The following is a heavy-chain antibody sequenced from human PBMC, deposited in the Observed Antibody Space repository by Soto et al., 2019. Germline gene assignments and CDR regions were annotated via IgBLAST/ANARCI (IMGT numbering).Heavy chain of an antibody. Sequence: EVQLVESGGGLVQPGGSLRLSCLASEFTFNTYWMNWVRQAPGKGLEWVANIKDDGSEKDYVDSVKGRFTISRDNAKNSLYLKMNSLRGEDTAEYYCARDWGTPGRGSAVGYYYHYGMDVWGQGTTVTVSS. CDR2: IKDDGSEK. V-gene: IGHV3-7*05. D-gene: IGHD6-13*01. CDR3: ARDWGTPGRGSAVGYYYHYGMDV. J-gene: IGHJ6*02. CDR1: EFTFNTYW.